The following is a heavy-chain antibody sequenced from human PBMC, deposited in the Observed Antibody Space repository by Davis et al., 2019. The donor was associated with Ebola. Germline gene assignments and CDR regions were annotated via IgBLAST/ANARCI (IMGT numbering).Heavy chain of an antibody. Sequence: GESLKISCAASGFTVSSNYMSWVRQAPGKGLEWVSVIYSGGSTYYADSVKGRFPISRDNSKNTLYLQMNSLRAEDTAVYYCATISSSWYGGFDYWGQGTLVTVSS. CDR3: ATISSSWYGGFDY. D-gene: IGHD6-13*01. V-gene: IGHV3-53*01. J-gene: IGHJ4*02. CDR1: GFTVSSNY. CDR2: IYSGGST.